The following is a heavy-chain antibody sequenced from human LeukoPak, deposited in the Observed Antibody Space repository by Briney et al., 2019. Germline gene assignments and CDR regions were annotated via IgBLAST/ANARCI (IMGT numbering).Heavy chain of an antibody. CDR3: ARDGYYDSSGPDDY. V-gene: IGHV3-7*01. J-gene: IGHJ4*02. D-gene: IGHD3-22*01. Sequence: GGSLRLSCAASGFTFSGSAMHWVRQAPGKGLEWVANIKQDGSEKYYVDSVKGRFTISRDNAKNSLYLQMNSLRAEDTAVYYCARDGYYDSSGPDDYWGQGTLVTVSS. CDR1: GFTFSGSA. CDR2: IKQDGSEK.